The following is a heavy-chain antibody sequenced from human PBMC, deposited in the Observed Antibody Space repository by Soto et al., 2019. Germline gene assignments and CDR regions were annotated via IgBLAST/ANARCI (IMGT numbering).Heavy chain of an antibody. CDR3: ARDLNYGSGSWD. J-gene: IGHJ3*01. D-gene: IGHD3-10*01. CDR1: GGSISSGNW. CDR2: ISHSGST. Sequence: QVQLQESGPGLLKPSGTLSLTCTVSGGSISSGNWFSWVRQSPGKGLEWIGEISHSGSTNYKPSLKSRVTISIAQYKNPLSLNLISVTAADKAVYYCARDLNYGSGSWDWGQGTMVTVSS. V-gene: IGHV4-4*02.